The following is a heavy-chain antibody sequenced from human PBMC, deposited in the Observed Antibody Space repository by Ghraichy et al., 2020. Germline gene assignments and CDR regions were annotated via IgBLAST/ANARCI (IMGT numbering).Heavy chain of an antibody. CDR1: GGPTSSGIYY. J-gene: IGHJ5*01. V-gene: IGHV4-61*02. CDR2: IYSSGST. Sequence: SETLSLTCIVSGGPTSSGIYYWSWIRQPAGKGLEWIGRIYSSGSTNYNPSLKSRVTMSLDTSKNHFSLKLSSVTAADTAVYYCARTPEGYSYGSWFDSWGQGTLVTVSS. CDR3: ARTPEGYSYGSWFDS. D-gene: IGHD5-18*01.